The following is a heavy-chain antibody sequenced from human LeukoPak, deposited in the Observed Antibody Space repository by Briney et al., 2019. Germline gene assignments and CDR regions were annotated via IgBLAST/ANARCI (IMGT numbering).Heavy chain of an antibody. CDR1: GFTFDDYG. Sequence: PGGSLRLSCAASGFTFDDYGMSWVRQAPGKGLEWGSGINWNGGSTGYADSVKGRFTISRDNAKKSLYLQMNSLRAEDTALYYCARVDTAMVNFGGYYYYMDVWGKGTTVTVSS. V-gene: IGHV3-20*04. CDR2: INWNGGST. J-gene: IGHJ6*03. D-gene: IGHD5-18*01. CDR3: ARVDTAMVNFGGYYYYMDV.